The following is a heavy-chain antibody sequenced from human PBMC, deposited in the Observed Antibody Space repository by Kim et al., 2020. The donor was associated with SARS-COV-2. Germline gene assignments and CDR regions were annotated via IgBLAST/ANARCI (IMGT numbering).Heavy chain of an antibody. J-gene: IGHJ5*02. CDR2: MNPNSGNT. CDR1: GYTFTSYD. CDR3: ARQIRRYRNWFDP. Sequence: ASVKVSCKASGYTFTSYDINWVRQATGQGLEWMGWMNPNSGNTGYAQKFQGRVTMTRNTSISTAYMELSSLRSEDTAVYYCARQIRRYRNWFDPWGQGTLVTVSS. D-gene: IGHD1-26*01. V-gene: IGHV1-8*01.